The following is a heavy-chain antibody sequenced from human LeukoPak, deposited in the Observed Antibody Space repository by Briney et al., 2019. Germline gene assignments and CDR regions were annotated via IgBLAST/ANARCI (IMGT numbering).Heavy chain of an antibody. J-gene: IGHJ4*02. Sequence: ASVRVSCTASGYTFTSYGISWVRRAPGHGLEGIGWISAYNGNTNYAQKLQRRVTMTTDTSTSTAYMELRSLISDDTAVYYCVLQPPAMATRNFDYWGQGTLVTVSS. CDR2: ISAYNGNT. CDR3: VLQPPAMATRNFDY. D-gene: IGHD5-24*01. V-gene: IGHV1-18*01. CDR1: GYTFTSYG.